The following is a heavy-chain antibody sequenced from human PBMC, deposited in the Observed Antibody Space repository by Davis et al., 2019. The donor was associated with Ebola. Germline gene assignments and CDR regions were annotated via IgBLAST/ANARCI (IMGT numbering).Heavy chain of an antibody. CDR1: GGTFSSYA. CDR2: IIPIFGTA. Sequence: AASVKVSCKASGGTFSSYAISWVRQAPGQGLEWMVGIIPIFGTANYAQKFQGRVTITADKSTSTAYMELSSLRSEDTAVYYCARCGIAARRPDYYYGMDVWGQGTTVTVSS. CDR3: ARCGIAARRPDYYYGMDV. J-gene: IGHJ6*02. D-gene: IGHD6-6*01. V-gene: IGHV1-69*06.